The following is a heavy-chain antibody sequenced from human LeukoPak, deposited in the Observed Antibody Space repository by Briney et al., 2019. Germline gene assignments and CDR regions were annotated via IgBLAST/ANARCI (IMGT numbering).Heavy chain of an antibody. CDR2: MNSDGTVT. V-gene: IGHV3-74*01. Sequence: PGGSLRLSCAASGFTLSGYWMHWVRQAPGEGLLWVSRMNSDGTVTTYADSVRGQFTISRDNAKNTLYLQMSSLRAEDTAVYYCARYVVASACFDSWGQGTPVTVSS. CDR3: ARYVVASACFDS. CDR1: GFTLSGYW. J-gene: IGHJ4*02. D-gene: IGHD2-21*01.